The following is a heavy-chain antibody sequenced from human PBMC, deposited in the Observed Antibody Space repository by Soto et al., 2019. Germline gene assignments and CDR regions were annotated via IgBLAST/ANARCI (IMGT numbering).Heavy chain of an antibody. D-gene: IGHD3-10*01. CDR1: GGSFSGYY. J-gene: IGHJ4*02. V-gene: IGHV4-34*01. Sequence: PSETLSLTCAVYGGSFSGYYWSWIRQPPGKGLEWIGEINHSGSTNYNPSLKSRVTISVDTSKNQFSLKLSSVTAADTAVYYCARGIHYYYGSGSYFYWGQGTLVTVSS. CDR3: ARGIHYYYGSGSYFY. CDR2: INHSGST.